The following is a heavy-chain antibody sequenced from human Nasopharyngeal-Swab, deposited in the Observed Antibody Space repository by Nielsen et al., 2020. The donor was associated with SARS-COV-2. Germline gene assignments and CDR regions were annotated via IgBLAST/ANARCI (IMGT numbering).Heavy chain of an antibody. CDR3: RVVPAAMWYYYYGMDV. D-gene: IGHD2-2*01. J-gene: IGHJ6*02. Sequence: ASVKVSCKVSRYTLTELSMHWVRQAPGKGLEWMGGFDPEDGETIYAQKFQGRVTMTEDTSTDTAYMELSSLRSEDTAVYYCRVVPAAMWYYYYGMDVWGQGTTVTVSS. CDR2: FDPEDGET. V-gene: IGHV1-24*01. CDR1: RYTLTELS.